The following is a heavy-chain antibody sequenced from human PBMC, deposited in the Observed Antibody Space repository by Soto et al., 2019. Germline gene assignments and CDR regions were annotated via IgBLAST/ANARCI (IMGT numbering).Heavy chain of an antibody. CDR1: GGSISSSSYY. J-gene: IGHJ6*02. CDR3: ARHGLGPFYYCGMDV. Sequence: SETLSLTCTASGGSISSSSYYWGWIRQPPGKGLEWIGSIYYSGSTYYNPSLKSRVTISVDTSKNQFSLKLSSVTAADTAVYYCARHGLGPFYYCGMDVWGQGTTVTVSS. V-gene: IGHV4-39*01. CDR2: IYYSGST.